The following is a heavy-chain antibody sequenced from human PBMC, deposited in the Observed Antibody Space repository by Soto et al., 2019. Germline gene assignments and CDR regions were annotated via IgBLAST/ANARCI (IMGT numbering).Heavy chain of an antibody. CDR3: AREPHMGRYYDTLGWFDP. CDR1: GGTFSSYA. Sequence: QVQLVQSGAEVQKPGSSVKVSCKASGGTFSSYAISWVRQAPGQGLEWMGGIIPIFGTANYEQKFQGRVTITADESTSTAYMELGSLGSEDTAVYYCAREPHMGRYYDTLGWFDPWGQGTLVTVSS. V-gene: IGHV1-69*01. D-gene: IGHD3-22*01. CDR2: IIPIFGTA. J-gene: IGHJ5*02.